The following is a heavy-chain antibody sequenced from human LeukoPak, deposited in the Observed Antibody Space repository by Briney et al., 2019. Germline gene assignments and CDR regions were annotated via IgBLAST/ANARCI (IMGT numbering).Heavy chain of an antibody. CDR2: FNHSGST. D-gene: IGHD5-18*01. CDR1: GGSFSGYS. CDR3: ARDGGGYSYGYSSPNIFDY. Sequence: SETLSLTCAVYGGSFSGYSWTWIRQPPGKGLEWIGEFNHSGSTNYNPSLKSRVTISVDTSKNQFSLKLTSVTAADTAVYYCARDGGGYSYGYSSPNIFDYWGQGTLVTVSS. V-gene: IGHV4-34*01. J-gene: IGHJ4*02.